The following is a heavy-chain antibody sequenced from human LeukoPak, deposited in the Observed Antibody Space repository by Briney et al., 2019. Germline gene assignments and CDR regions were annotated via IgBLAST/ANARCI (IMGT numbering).Heavy chain of an antibody. CDR1: GFTFSSYG. Sequence: GGSLRLSCVASGFTFSSYGMNWVRQAPGKGLEWVSIITSGVGITYYADSVKGRFTNSRDNSRNTLYLQMNSLTAEDTAVYYCAKGDYYDLDYWGQGTLVTVSS. J-gene: IGHJ4*02. V-gene: IGHV3-23*01. CDR3: AKGDYYDLDY. CDR2: ITSGVGIT. D-gene: IGHD3-22*01.